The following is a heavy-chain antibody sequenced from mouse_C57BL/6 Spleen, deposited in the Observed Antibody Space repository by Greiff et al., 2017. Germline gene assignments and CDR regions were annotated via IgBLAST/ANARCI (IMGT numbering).Heavy chain of an antibody. CDR2: VYPRDGST. Sequence: QVQLQQSGPELAKPGASVKLSCKASGYTFTSYDINWVKQRPGQGLEWIGWVYPRDGSTKYNEEFTGKATLTVDTSSSTAYMELHSLTAEDSAVYFCAKDNYYGTVYAMDEWGRGTSVSVSS. J-gene: IGHJ4*01. CDR3: AKDNYYGTVYAMDE. CDR1: GYTFTSYD. D-gene: IGHD1-1*01. V-gene: IGHV1-85*01.